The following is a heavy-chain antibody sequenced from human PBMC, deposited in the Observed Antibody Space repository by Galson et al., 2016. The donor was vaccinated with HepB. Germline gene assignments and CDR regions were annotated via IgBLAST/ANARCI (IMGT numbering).Heavy chain of an antibody. J-gene: IGHJ5*02. D-gene: IGHD2-15*01. V-gene: IGHV3-23*01. CDR1: GFSFSSYA. Sequence: SVRLSCAASGFSFSSYAMTWVRQTPGKGLEWVVSISGSSDSTTYADSVKGRFTISRDNSKNTLYLQMNSLTAEDTAIYYCAKKWVVEGVTDYFDAWGQGTLVTVSS. CDR2: ISGSSDST. CDR3: AKKWVVEGVTDYFDA.